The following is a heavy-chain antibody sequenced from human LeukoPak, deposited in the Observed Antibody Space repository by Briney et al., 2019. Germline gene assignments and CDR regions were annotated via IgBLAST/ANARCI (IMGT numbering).Heavy chain of an antibody. CDR1: GFTFTSAW. CDR3: AKPCYGDLPYDAFDI. V-gene: IGHV3-23*01. Sequence: GGSLRLSCAASGFTFTSAWMSWVRQAPGKGLEWVSAISGSGGSTYYADSVKGRFTISRDNSKNTLYLQMNSLRAEDTAVYYCAKPCYGDLPYDAFDIWGQGTMVTVSS. J-gene: IGHJ3*02. CDR2: ISGSGGST. D-gene: IGHD4-17*01.